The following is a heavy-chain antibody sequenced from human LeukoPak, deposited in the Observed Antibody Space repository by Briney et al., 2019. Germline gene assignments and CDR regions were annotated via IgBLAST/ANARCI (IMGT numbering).Heavy chain of an antibody. V-gene: IGHV4-61*02. J-gene: IGHJ3*02. CDR3: SRGDFSSGPSRDAFDI. Sequence: SETLSLTCTVSGGSISSGRYFWSWIRQSAGKGLEWVGRVFTSGTTNYNPSLQSRITVSVDTSKNQFSLKMSSVTAADTAVYYCSRGDFSSGPSRDAFDIWGQGTMVTVSS. CDR2: VFTSGTT. D-gene: IGHD3-3*01. CDR1: GGSISSGRYF.